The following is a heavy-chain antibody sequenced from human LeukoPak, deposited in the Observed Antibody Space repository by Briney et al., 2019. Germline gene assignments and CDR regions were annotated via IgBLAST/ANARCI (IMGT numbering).Heavy chain of an antibody. Sequence: GRSLSLSCAASGFTFSSYWMHWVRHAPGKGLVWVSRINSDGSSTSYGDSVKGRFTIPRDNAKTTLYLQMNSLRAEDTSVYYCARGGGLYCTNGVCYTGTFDYWGQGTLVTVSS. CDR2: INSDGSST. J-gene: IGHJ4*02. D-gene: IGHD2-8*01. CDR3: ARGGGLYCTNGVCYTGTFDY. CDR1: GFTFSSYW. V-gene: IGHV3-74*01.